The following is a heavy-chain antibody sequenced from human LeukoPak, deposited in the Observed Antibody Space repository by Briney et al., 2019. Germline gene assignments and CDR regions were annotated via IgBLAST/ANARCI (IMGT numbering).Heavy chain of an antibody. V-gene: IGHV3-43D*04. CDR2: ITWDGGST. D-gene: IGHD5-24*01. J-gene: IGHJ4*02. CDR3: AKDIGWLQFYFDY. Sequence: GGSLRLSCAASGFTFDDYAMHWVRQAPGKGLEWVSLITWDGGSTYYADSVKGRFTISRDNNKNSLYLQMSSLRAEDTALYYCAKDIGWLQFYFDYWGQGTLVAVSS. CDR1: GFTFDDYA.